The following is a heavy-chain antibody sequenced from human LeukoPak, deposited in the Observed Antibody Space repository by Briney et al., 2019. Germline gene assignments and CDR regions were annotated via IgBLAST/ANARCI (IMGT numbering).Heavy chain of an antibody. D-gene: IGHD1-26*01. V-gene: IGHV3-48*02. CDR2: ISSSSNTM. Sequence: GGSLRLSCAASGFTFSRYAMHWVRQAPGKGLEWGSYISSSSNTMYYADSVKGRFTISRDNATNSLYLQKNSLRDEDMAVYYCARDGGLYSGTSYFDYWGQGTLVTVSS. J-gene: IGHJ4*02. CDR1: GFTFSRYA. CDR3: ARDGGLYSGTSYFDY.